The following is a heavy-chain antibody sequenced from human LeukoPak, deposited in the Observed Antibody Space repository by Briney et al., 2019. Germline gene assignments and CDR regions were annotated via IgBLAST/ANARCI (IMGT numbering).Heavy chain of an antibody. Sequence: GRSLTLSCAAPGFTFSNYWMHCVRQVAGKGMVWVARINSDGSRTRYADSVKGRFTIYRDNAKNTLYLQMNSLRAEDTAVYYCARANYYDSSSYPQAFDYWGQGTLVTVSS. CDR3: ARANYYDSSSYPQAFDY. J-gene: IGHJ4*02. CDR1: GFTFSNYW. CDR2: INSDGSRT. D-gene: IGHD3-22*01. V-gene: IGHV3-74*01.